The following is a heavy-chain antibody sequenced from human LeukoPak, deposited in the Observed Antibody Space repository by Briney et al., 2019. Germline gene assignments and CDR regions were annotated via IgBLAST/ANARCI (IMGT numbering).Heavy chain of an antibody. CDR3: ARGDGYNYDY. J-gene: IGHJ4*02. CDR1: GYSFTSYW. D-gene: IGHD5-24*01. V-gene: IGHV5-51*01. CDR2: IYPGDSDT. Sequence: GESLKISCKASGYSFTSYWIAWVRQMPGKGLEWMGIIYPGDSDTRYSPSFQDQVTISADKSISTAFLQWSSLKASGTAIYYCARGDGYNYDYWGQGTLVTVSS.